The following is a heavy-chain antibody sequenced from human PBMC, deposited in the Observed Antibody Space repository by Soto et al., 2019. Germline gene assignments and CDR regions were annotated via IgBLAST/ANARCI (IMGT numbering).Heavy chain of an antibody. CDR2: IDWDDDK. CDR1: GFSLSTSGMC. CDR3: ARIRHYYGSGSYYKYDY. V-gene: IGHV2-70*11. D-gene: IGHD3-10*01. Sequence: SGPTLVNPTQTLTLTCTFSGFSLSTSGMCVSWIRQPPGKALEWLARIDWDDDKYYSTSLKTRLTISKDTSKNQVVLTMTNTDPVDTATYYCARIRHYYGSGSYYKYDYWGQGTLVTVSS. J-gene: IGHJ4*02.